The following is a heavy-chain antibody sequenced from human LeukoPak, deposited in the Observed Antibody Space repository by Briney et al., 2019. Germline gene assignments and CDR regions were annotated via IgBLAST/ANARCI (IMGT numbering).Heavy chain of an antibody. CDR2: IYSGGST. D-gene: IGHD4-23*01. J-gene: IGHJ4*02. CDR1: GFTVSSNY. CDR3: GRTYNYGGNSDY. V-gene: IGHV3-66*01. Sequence: GGSLRLSCAASGFTVSSNYMSWVRQAPGKGLEWVSVIYSGGSTYYADSVKGRFTISRDNSKNTLYLQMNSLRAEDTAVYYCGRTYNYGGNSDYWGQGTLVTVSS.